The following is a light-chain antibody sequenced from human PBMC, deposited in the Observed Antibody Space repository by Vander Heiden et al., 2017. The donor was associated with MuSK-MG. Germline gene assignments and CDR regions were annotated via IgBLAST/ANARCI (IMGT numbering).Light chain of an antibody. J-gene: IGKJ5*01. CDR2: GAS. Sequence: DIQMTQSPSSLSASVGDRVAINCRASQTISSYLNWYQHKPGKAPKLLIYGASNLQSGVPLRFSGSGSGTDFTLTISSLQPEDFATYYCQQTYSTLSITFGQGTRLEIK. V-gene: IGKV1-39*01. CDR3: QQTYSTLSIT. CDR1: QTISSY.